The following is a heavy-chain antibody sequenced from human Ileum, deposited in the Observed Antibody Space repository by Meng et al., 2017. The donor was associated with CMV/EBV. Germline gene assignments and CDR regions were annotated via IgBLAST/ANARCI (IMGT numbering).Heavy chain of an antibody. J-gene: IGHJ6*02. CDR3: ARDDGYYYYGMDV. CDR1: GGSVSSGSYY. V-gene: IGHV4-61*01. Sequence: SETLSLTCTVSGGSVSSGSYYWSWIRQPPGKGLEWIGYIYYSGSTSYNPSLKSRVTISVDTSKNQFSLKLSSVTAADTAVYYCARDDGYYYYGMDVWGQGTTVTVS. CDR2: IYYSGST.